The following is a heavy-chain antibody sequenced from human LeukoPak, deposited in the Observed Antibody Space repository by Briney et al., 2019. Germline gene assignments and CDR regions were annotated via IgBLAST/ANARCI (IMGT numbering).Heavy chain of an antibody. CDR1: GLTFSNYG. V-gene: IGHV3-23*01. CDR3: AKYGAYDPYFDN. D-gene: IGHD4-17*01. CDR2: ISASGATI. Sequence: QPGGSLRLSCAASGLTFSNYGMSWVRQAPGKGLEWVSSISASGATIYNANSVKGRFTISRDNSRNTLYLQMNSLSADDTAIYYCAKYGAYDPYFDNWGQGTLVTVSS. J-gene: IGHJ4*02.